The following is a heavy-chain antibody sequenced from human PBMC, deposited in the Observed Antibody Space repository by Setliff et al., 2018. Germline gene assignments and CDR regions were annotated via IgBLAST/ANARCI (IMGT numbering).Heavy chain of an antibody. CDR3: AKDRQQLYFDY. CDR1: GFTFSNYA. CDR2: ISGSGDSA. D-gene: IGHD6-13*01. Sequence: GGSLRLSCVASGFTFSNYAMAWVRQAPGKGLEWVSAISGSGDSAYYADSVKGRFTISRDNSKNTLYLQLNSLRAEDTAVYYCAKDRQQLYFDYWGQGTLVTVSS. J-gene: IGHJ4*02. V-gene: IGHV3-23*01.